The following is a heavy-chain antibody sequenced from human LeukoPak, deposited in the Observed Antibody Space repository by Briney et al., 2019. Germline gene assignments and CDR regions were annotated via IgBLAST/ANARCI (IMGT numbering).Heavy chain of an antibody. J-gene: IGHJ4*02. CDR2: ISSSSYI. V-gene: IGHV3-21*01. CDR3: ARDRWDIVVVPAGLVDY. Sequence: GGSLRLSCAASGFTFSSYSMNWVRQAPGKGLEWVSSISSSSYIYYADSVKGRFTISRDNAKNSLYLQMNSLRAEDTAVYYCARDRWDIVVVPAGLVDYWGQGTLVTVSS. D-gene: IGHD2-2*01. CDR1: GFTFSSYS.